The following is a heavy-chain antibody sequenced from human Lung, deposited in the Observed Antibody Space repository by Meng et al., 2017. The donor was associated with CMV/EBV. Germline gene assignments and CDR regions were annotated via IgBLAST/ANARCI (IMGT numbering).Heavy chain of an antibody. J-gene: IGHJ4*02. CDR3: ARHHHSPTFDY. V-gene: IGHV4-39*01. CDR2: VVYSGTT. CDR1: GGSISSSSYF. D-gene: IGHD1-14*01. Sequence: SGTVLVMPSETLSRTCTVSGGSISSSSYFWAWIRQPPGEGLEWIGSVVYSGTTYYTSSLKSRVSISVDTSKNQFSLKLSSVTAADTAVYYCARHHHSPTFDYWGQGTLVTASS.